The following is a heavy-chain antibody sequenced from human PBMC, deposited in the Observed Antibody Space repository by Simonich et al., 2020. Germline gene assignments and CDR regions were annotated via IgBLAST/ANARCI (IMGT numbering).Heavy chain of an antibody. CDR1: GGSISSSSYF. Sequence: QLQLQESGPGLVKPSETLSLTCTVSGGSISSSSYFWGWIRQPPGKGLEWIGSIYYSGSTYYNPSLKSRVTISVDTSKNQFSLKLSSVTAADTAVYYCARHAGFAFDIWGQGTMVTVSS. CDR2: IYYSGST. V-gene: IGHV4-39*01. CDR3: ARHAGFAFDI. J-gene: IGHJ3*02. D-gene: IGHD6-13*01.